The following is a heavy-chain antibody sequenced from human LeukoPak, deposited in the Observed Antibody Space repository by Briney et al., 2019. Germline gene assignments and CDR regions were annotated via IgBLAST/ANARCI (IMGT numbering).Heavy chain of an antibody. D-gene: IGHD4-17*01. J-gene: IGHJ4*02. CDR3: ARDWNDGDYVGVY. V-gene: IGHV3-21*01. CDR2: ISSSSSYM. Sequence: GGSLRLSCAASGFTFSSYSMNWVRQAPGKGLEWVSSISSSSSYMYYADSVKGRFTISRDNAKNSLYLQMNSLRAEDTAVYYCARDWNDGDYVGVYWGQGTLVTVSS. CDR1: GFTFSSYS.